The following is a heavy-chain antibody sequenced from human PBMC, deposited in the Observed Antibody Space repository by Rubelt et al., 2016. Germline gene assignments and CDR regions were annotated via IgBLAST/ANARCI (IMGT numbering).Heavy chain of an antibody. CDR2: IIPIFGTA. Sequence: QVQLVQSGAEVQKPGSSVKVSCKASGSTFSSYAISWVRQAPGQGLEWMGGIIPIFGTANYAQKVQGRVTMTADESTSTAYMGLSSLRSEDTAVYYCARGSGSYTFDYWGQGTLVTVSS. J-gene: IGHJ4*02. CDR1: GSTFSSYA. CDR3: ARGSGSYTFDY. V-gene: IGHV1-69*01. D-gene: IGHD1-26*01.